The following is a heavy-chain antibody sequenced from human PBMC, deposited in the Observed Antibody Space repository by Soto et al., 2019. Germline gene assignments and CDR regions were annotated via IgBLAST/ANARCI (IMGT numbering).Heavy chain of an antibody. J-gene: IGHJ6*02. Sequence: SETLSLTCTVSGGSVSSSSYYWGWIRQPPGKGLEWIGSIYYSGSTYYNPSLKSRVTISVDTSKNQFSLKLSSVTAADTAVYYCARRRSYGSGDRGRYYHYYGMDVWGQGTTVTVSS. V-gene: IGHV4-39*01. CDR2: IYYSGST. D-gene: IGHD3-10*01. CDR3: ARRRSYGSGDRGRYYHYYGMDV. CDR1: GGSVSSSSYY.